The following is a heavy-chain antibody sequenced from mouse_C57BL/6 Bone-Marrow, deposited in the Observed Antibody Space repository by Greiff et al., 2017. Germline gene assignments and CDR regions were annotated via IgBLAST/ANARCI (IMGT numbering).Heavy chain of an antibody. V-gene: IGHV14-4*01. CDR2: IDPENGDT. Sequence: VQLKESGAELARPGASVKLSCTASGFNIKDEDMHWVKQRPEQGLEWIGWIDPENGDTEYDSKFQGKATITADTSSNTAYLQLSSLTSEDTAFYYCSTSSNCRFFFDYWGHGSALTVSS. CDR1: GFNIKDED. J-gene: IGHJ2*01. D-gene: IGHD2-14*01. CDR3: STSSNCRFFFDY.